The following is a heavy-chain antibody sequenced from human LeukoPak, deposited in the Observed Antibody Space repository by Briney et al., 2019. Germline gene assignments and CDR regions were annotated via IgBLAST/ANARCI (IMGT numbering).Heavy chain of an antibody. Sequence: GGSLRLSCAASGFTLSSYSMNWVRQAPGKGLEWVSYISSSSTIYYADSVKGRFTISRDNAKNSLYLQMNSLRAEDTAVYYCARDLPLRGGTVTGTTLGAFDIWGQGTMVTVSS. CDR3: ARDLPLRGGTVTGTTLGAFDI. D-gene: IGHD1-7*01. CDR2: ISSSSTI. V-gene: IGHV3-48*01. J-gene: IGHJ3*02. CDR1: GFTLSSYS.